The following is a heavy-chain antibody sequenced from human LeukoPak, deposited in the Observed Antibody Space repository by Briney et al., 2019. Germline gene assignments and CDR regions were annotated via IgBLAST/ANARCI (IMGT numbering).Heavy chain of an antibody. CDR3: AKDSRVVTDTPGDY. CDR1: GFTFSSYV. J-gene: IGHJ4*02. CDR2: LSGGGGVA. V-gene: IGHV3-23*01. D-gene: IGHD4-23*01. Sequence: GGSLRLSCAASGFTFSSYVMTWVRQPPGKGLEWVSSLSGGGGVAYYADSVKGRFTISRDDSKNTLFLQMNSLRAEDTAVYYCAKDSRVVTDTPGDYWGQGTLVTVSS.